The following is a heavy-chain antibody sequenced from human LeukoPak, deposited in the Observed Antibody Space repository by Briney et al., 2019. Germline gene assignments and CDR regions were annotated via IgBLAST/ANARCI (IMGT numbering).Heavy chain of an antibody. D-gene: IGHD4-17*01. Sequence: GGSLRLSCAASGFTFSSFGMSWVRQAPGKGLEWVSTISGSGSIIDYADSVKGRFTFSRDNSRNMVYLQMNSLRAEDTAVYYCAKDLPDYGDYIEGYWGQGSLVTVSS. CDR3: AKDLPDYGDYIEGY. CDR1: GFTFSSFG. J-gene: IGHJ4*02. V-gene: IGHV3-23*01. CDR2: ISGSGSII.